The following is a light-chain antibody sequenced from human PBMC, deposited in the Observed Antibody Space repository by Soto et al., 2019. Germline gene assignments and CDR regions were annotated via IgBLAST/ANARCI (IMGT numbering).Light chain of an antibody. Sequence: ECVLTQSPGTLSLYPGERATLSCRASQTVRNNYLAWYQQKPGQAPRLLIYDASSRATGIPDRFSGGGSGTDFTLTISRLEPEDFAVYYCQQFSSYPLTFGGGTKVDIK. J-gene: IGKJ4*01. CDR3: QQFSSYPLT. V-gene: IGKV3-20*01. CDR1: QTVRNNY. CDR2: DAS.